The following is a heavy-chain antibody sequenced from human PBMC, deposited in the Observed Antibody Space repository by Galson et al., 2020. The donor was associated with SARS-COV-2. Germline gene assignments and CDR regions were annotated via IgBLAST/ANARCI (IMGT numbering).Heavy chain of an antibody. V-gene: IGHV3-11*01. CDR1: GLTFSDHY. CDR2: TGKSGTTI. Sequence: GGSLRLSCIASGLTFSDHYMPWIRQAPGKGLEWVSYTGKSGTTIQYADSVRGRFTISRDNARNALYLQMNSLRVEDTGLYFCARLAVPSGDGCYCDLWGRGTPVTVSS. CDR3: ARLAVPSGDGCYCDL. D-gene: IGHD1-26*01. J-gene: IGHJ2*01.